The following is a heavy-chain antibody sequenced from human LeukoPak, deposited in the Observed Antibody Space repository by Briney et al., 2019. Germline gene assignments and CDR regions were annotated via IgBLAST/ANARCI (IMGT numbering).Heavy chain of an antibody. V-gene: IGHV3-33*01. CDR2: IWYDGSNK. CDR1: GFTFSSYG. CDR3: ASSLRFLEWTIDY. Sequence: PGGSLRLSCAASGFTFSSYGMHWVRQAPGKGLEWVAVIWYDGSNKYYADSVKGRFTISRDNSKNTLYLQMNSLRAEDTAVYYCASSLRFLEWTIDYWGQGNLVTVSS. J-gene: IGHJ4*02. D-gene: IGHD3-3*01.